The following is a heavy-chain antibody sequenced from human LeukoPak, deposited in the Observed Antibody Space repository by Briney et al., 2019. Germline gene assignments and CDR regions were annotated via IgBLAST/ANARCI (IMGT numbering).Heavy chain of an antibody. J-gene: IGHJ5*02. CDR3: ARGLMTTYWFDP. CDR2: IYYSGST. Sequence: SETLSLTCTVSGGSISSGDYYWSWIRQPPGKGLEWIGYIYYSGSTYYNPSLKSRVTISVDTSKNQFSLKLSSVTAADAAVYYCARGLMTTYWFDPWGQGTLVTVSS. D-gene: IGHD4-11*01. V-gene: IGHV4-30-4*08. CDR1: GGSISSGDYY.